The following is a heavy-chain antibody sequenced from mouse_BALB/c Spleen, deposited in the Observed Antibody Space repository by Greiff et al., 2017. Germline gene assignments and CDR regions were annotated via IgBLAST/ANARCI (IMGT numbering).Heavy chain of an antibody. CDR2: ISSGSSTI. J-gene: IGHJ4*01. CDR1: GFTFSSFG. CDR3: ARVYYGYAMDY. Sequence: EVQLVESGGGLVKPGGSRKLSCAASGFTFSSFGMHWVRQAPEKGLEWVAYISSGSSTIYYADTVKGRFTISRDNPKNTLFLQMTSLRSEDTAMYYCARVYYGYAMDYWGQGTSVTVSS. V-gene: IGHV5-17*02. D-gene: IGHD1-1*01.